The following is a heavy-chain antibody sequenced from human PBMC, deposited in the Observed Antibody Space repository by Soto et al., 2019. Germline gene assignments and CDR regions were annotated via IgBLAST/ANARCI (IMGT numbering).Heavy chain of an antibody. V-gene: IGHV4-59*08. J-gene: IGHJ4*02. CDR1: GGSISSYY. D-gene: IGHD4-17*01. Sequence: SETLSLTCTVSGGSISSYYWSWIRQPPGKGLEWIGYIYYSGSTNYNPSLKSRVTISVDTSKNQFSLKLSSVTAADTAVYYCARTPYGDYHFDYWGQGTPVTVSS. CDR2: IYYSGST. CDR3: ARTPYGDYHFDY.